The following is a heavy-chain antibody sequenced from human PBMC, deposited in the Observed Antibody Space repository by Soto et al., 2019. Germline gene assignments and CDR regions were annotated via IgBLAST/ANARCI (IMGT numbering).Heavy chain of an antibody. CDR1: GYTFTSYG. Sequence: QVQLVQSGAEVKKPGASVKVSCKASGYTFTSYGISWVRQAPGQGLEWMGWISAYNGNTNYAQKLQGRVTMTTDTPTSTAYMELRSLRSDDTAVYYCASLEIAAAGTTYYYMDVWGKGTTVTVSS. V-gene: IGHV1-18*01. CDR3: ASLEIAAAGTTYYYMDV. D-gene: IGHD6-13*01. J-gene: IGHJ6*03. CDR2: ISAYNGNT.